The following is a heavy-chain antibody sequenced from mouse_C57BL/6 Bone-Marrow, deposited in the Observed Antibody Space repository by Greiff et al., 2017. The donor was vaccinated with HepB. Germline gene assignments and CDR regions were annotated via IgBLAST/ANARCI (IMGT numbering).Heavy chain of an antibody. Sequence: EVKLVESGGGLVQPKGSLKLSCAASGFSFNTYAMNWVRQAPGKGLEWVARIRSKSNNYATYYADSVKDRFTISRDDSESMLYLQMNNLKTEDTAMYYCVLLFYAMDYWGQGTSVTVSS. J-gene: IGHJ4*01. V-gene: IGHV10-1*01. CDR2: IRSKSNNYAT. CDR3: VLLFYAMDY. D-gene: IGHD1-1*01. CDR1: GFSFNTYA.